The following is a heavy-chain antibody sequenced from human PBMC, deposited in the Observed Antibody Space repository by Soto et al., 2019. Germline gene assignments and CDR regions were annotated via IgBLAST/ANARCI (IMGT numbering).Heavy chain of an antibody. J-gene: IGHJ6*02. Sequence: EVQLVESAGGLVKPGGSLRLSCVASGFSFNEAWMNWVRQAPGQGLEWVGRIKTSAGGGATNYAAPVQDRFTISRDDSKNTLYLHMNSLRTEDTAIYYCTTVSVEGIWGQGTTVIVSS. CDR1: GFSFNEAW. CDR2: IKTSAGGGAT. V-gene: IGHV3-15*07. CDR3: TTVSVEGI. D-gene: IGHD2-15*01.